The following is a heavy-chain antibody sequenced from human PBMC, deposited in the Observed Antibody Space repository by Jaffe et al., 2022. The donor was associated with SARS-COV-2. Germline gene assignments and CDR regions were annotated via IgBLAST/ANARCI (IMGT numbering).Heavy chain of an antibody. J-gene: IGHJ6*02. CDR2: IFHDGSKT. V-gene: IGHV3-33*06. D-gene: IGHD3-10*01. CDR1: GFTFSNYG. Sequence: QVELVESGGGVVQPGRSLRLSCAASGFTFSNYGVHWVRQAPGKGLEWVAVIFHDGSKTYYADSMNGRFIISRDNSKNILYLQMSSLRAEDTAVYYCAKNFWTGSGRGLSGMDVWGQGTTVIVSS. CDR3: AKNFWTGSGRGLSGMDV.